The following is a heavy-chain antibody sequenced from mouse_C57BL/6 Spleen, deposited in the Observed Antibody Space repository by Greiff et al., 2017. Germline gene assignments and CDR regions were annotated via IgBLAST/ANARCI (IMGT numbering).Heavy chain of an antibody. CDR2: IYPGDGDT. D-gene: IGHD1-1*01. V-gene: IGHV1-82*01. CDR1: GYAFSSSW. CDR3: ARAGYYGSSMDY. J-gene: IGHJ2*01. Sequence: VMLVESGPELVKPGASVKISCKASGYAFSSSWMNWVKQRPGKGLEWIGRIYPGDGDTNYNGKFKGKATLTADKSSSTAYMQLSSLTSEDSAVYFCARAGYYGSSMDYWGQGTTLTVSS.